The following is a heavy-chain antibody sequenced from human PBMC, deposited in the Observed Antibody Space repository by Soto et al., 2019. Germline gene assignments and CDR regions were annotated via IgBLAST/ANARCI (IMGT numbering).Heavy chain of an antibody. D-gene: IGHD1-26*01. Sequence: WETLSLTGPISGGSVSVYYWSWIRQSTGQGLEWIGYIYASGSPYYNPSLRSRVTIAADTSKNQISLKFTSPTAADTAVYYCARGVGSSPPQYWGRGTLVTVSS. V-gene: IGHV4-59*02. CDR1: GGSVSVYY. CDR2: IYASGSP. CDR3: ARGVGSSPPQY. J-gene: IGHJ4*02.